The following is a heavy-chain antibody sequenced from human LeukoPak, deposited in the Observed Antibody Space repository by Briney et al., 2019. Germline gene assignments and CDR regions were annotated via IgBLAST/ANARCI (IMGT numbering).Heavy chain of an antibody. Sequence: PGGSLRLSCGASGFTFSSYWMTWVRQAPGKGLEWVANIKGDGSARYYVDSVKGRFTISRDNAYNSVYLQMNSLRPEDTAVYYCARDRIAAAGTDYDYWGQGVLVTVSS. CDR3: ARDRIAAAGTDYDY. V-gene: IGHV3-7*01. D-gene: IGHD6-13*01. J-gene: IGHJ4*02. CDR1: GFTFSSYW. CDR2: IKGDGSAR.